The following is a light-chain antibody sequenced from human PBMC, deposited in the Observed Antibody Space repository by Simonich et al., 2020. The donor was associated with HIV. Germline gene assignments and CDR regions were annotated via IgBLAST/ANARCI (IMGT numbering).Light chain of an antibody. CDR1: SSDVGAYNY. J-gene: IGLJ3*02. CDR3: SSYAGSNNWV. Sequence: QSALTQPASVSGSPGQSITISCTGTSSDVGAYNYVSWYQLRPGKAPKLMIYDVTARPPGVPDRFSGSKSDNTASLTVSGLQAEDEADYYCSSYAGSNNWVFGGGTKVTVL. V-gene: IGLV2-8*01. CDR2: DVT.